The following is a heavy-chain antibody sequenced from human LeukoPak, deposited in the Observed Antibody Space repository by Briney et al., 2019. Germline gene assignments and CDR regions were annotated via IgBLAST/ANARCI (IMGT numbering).Heavy chain of an antibody. CDR3: AREKIAVAGIVYYFYGMDV. V-gene: IGHV4-61*01. Sequence: SETLSLTCTVSGGSVSSGSYYWSWIRQPPGKGLEWIGHIYYSGSTKYNPSLKSRLTISVDTSMSQFSLKLSSVTAADTALYYCAREKIAVAGIVYYFYGMDVWGQGTTVTVSS. CDR1: GGSVSSGSYY. CDR2: IYYSGST. J-gene: IGHJ6*02. D-gene: IGHD6-19*01.